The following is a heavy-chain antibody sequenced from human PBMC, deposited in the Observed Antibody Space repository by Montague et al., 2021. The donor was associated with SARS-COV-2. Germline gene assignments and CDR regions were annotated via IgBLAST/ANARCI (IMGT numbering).Heavy chain of an antibody. CDR2: LHYAGSA. CDR1: GGSFSSGDSY. J-gene: IGHJ4*02. Sequence: SETLSLTYSVSGGSFSSGDSYWGWLRQAPGKGLEWIGDLHYAGSAYYNPSLRSRVTISADTSKNQFSLKLNSVTAADTAVYYCVATYNGNWYYFDYWGQRTLVTVSS. D-gene: IGHD6-13*01. CDR3: VATYNGNWYYFDY. V-gene: IGHV4-39*01.